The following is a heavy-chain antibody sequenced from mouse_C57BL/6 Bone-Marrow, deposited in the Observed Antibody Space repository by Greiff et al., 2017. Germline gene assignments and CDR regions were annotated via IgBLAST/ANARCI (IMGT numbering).Heavy chain of an antibody. CDR1: GYTFTDYN. Sequence: VQLQQSGPELVKPGASVKIPCKASGYTFTDYNMDWVKQSHGKSLEWIGDINPNNGGTIYNQKFKGKATLTVDKSSSTAYMELRSLPSEDTAVYYCARDYGSLYWYFDVWGTGTTVTVSS. V-gene: IGHV1-18*01. D-gene: IGHD1-1*01. J-gene: IGHJ1*03. CDR3: ARDYGSLYWYFDV. CDR2: INPNNGGT.